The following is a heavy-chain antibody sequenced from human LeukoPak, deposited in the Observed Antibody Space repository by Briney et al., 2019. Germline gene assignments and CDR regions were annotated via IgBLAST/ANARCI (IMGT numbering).Heavy chain of an antibody. CDR2: ISGTGGST. J-gene: IGHJ2*01. V-gene: IGHV3-23*01. CDR3: AKGWYYGPMYFDL. Sequence: GGSLRLSCAASGFTFSSYAMTWVRQAPGKGQEWVSAISGTGGSTFYADSVKGRFTISRDNAKNTLYLQMNSLRADDTAVYYCAKGWYYGPMYFDLWGRGTLVTVCS. D-gene: IGHD3-10*01. CDR1: GFTFSSYA.